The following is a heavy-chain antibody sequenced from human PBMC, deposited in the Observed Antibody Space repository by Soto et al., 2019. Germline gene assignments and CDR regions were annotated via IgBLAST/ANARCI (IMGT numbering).Heavy chain of an antibody. V-gene: IGHV1-69*04. J-gene: IGHJ4*02. D-gene: IGHD3-10*01. CDR1: GGTLSSYA. CDR2: VIPILGAS. Sequence: ASVKVCCKASGGTLSSYAMRWVRQAPGQGLEWVGRVIPILGASNFAQKFQGRVTISADKSADTAYMVLTGLTSEDTAVYYCARSRGSYYTNFDSWGQGTLVTVSS. CDR3: ARSRGSYYTNFDS.